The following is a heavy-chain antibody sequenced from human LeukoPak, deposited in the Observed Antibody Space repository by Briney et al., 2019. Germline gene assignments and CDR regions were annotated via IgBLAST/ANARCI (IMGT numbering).Heavy chain of an antibody. V-gene: IGHV4-39*07. CDR3: ARVTWIRPSELRYYYYMDV. J-gene: IGHJ6*03. D-gene: IGHD5-18*01. Sequence: NSSETLSLTCTVSGGSISSSSYYWGWIRQPPGKGLEWIGSIYYSGSTYYNPSLKSRVTISIDTSKNEFSLKLSSVTAADTAVYYCARVTWIRPSELRYYYYMDVWGRGTTVTVSS. CDR1: GGSISSSSYY. CDR2: IYYSGST.